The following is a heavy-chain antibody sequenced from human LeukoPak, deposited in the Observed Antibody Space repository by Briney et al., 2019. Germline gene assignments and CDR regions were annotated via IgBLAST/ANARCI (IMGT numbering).Heavy chain of an antibody. CDR2: ISSGSSYI. J-gene: IGHJ4*02. D-gene: IGHD6-19*01. CDR1: GFTFSSYS. Sequence: PGGSLRLSCAASGFTFSSYSMNWVRQAPGKGLEWVSSISSGSSYIYYADSVKGRFTISRDNAKNSLYLQMNSLRAEDTAVYYCARGGMAGKSFDYWGQGTLVTVSS. CDR3: ARGGMAGKSFDY. V-gene: IGHV3-21*01.